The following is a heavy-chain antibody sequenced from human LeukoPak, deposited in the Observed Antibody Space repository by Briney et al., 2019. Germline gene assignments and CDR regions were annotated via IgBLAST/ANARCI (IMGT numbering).Heavy chain of an antibody. CDR3: AKDVLRLNNGYFDL. V-gene: IGHV3-23*01. CDR2: ISYSSGSI. CDR1: GFTLSNYA. J-gene: IGHJ2*01. D-gene: IGHD1-14*01. Sequence: GGSLRLSCAASGFTLSNYAMSWVRQAPGMGPEWVAGISYSSGSIYYSDSVKGRFTISRDNSKNTLYLQMNSLRADDTAVYYCAKDVLRLNNGYFDLWGRGTLVSVSS.